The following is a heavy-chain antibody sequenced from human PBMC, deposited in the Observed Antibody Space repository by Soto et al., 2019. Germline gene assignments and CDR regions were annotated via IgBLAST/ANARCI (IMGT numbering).Heavy chain of an antibody. J-gene: IGHJ3*02. D-gene: IGHD1-26*01. CDR1: GYSFTSYW. CDR2: IYPGDSDT. V-gene: IGHV5-51*01. CDR3: ARHRRAIVATTDPLDI. Sequence: PGESLKISCKGSGYSFTSYWIGWVRQMPGKGLEWMGIIYPGDSDTKYSPSFQGRVTMSVDKSTRTAYLQWSGLKASDTATYYCARHRRAIVATTDPLDIWGQGTKVTVSS.